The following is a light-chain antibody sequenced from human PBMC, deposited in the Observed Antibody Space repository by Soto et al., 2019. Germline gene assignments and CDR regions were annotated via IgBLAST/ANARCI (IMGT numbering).Light chain of an antibody. Sequence: EIVLTQSPATLSVSPGERVTLSCRASQSVDISLAWYQQKPGQAPRLLIYGASTRATGVPARFSGSGSGTEFTLTISSLQTEDFAVYYCHQYNNWPPWTFGQGTKVDIK. CDR2: GAS. CDR3: HQYNNWPPWT. CDR1: QSVDIS. J-gene: IGKJ1*01. V-gene: IGKV3-15*01.